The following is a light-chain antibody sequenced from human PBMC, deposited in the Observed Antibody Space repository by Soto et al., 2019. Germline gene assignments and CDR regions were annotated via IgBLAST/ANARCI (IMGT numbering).Light chain of an antibody. V-gene: IGKV3-15*01. CDR2: GAS. J-gene: IGKJ1*01. CDR3: QQYNNLWT. Sequence: EIVMTQSPATLSVSPGERATLSCRASQSVSSNLAWYQQKPGQAPRLLIYGASTRATGIPARFSGSGSGTEFTRTISSLQSEDFAVYYCQQYNNLWTFGQGTKVEIK. CDR1: QSVSSN.